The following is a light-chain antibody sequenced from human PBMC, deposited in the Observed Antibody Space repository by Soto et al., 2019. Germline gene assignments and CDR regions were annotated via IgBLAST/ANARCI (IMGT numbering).Light chain of an antibody. V-gene: IGKV1-12*01. Sequence: DIQMTQSPSSVSASVGDRVTITCRASQDISSWLAWFQQRPGRAPKLLIYAASTLQSGVPSRFSCSGSGTVFTLTISSLQPEDFGTYYCQQASNFPLTFGGGTKVENK. CDR1: QDISSW. CDR3: QQASNFPLT. CDR2: AAS. J-gene: IGKJ4*01.